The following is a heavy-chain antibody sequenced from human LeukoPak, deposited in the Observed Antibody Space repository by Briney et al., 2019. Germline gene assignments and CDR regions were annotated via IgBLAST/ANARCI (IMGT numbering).Heavy chain of an antibody. J-gene: IGHJ4*02. CDR2: IWHDGSNK. V-gene: IGHV3-33*07. D-gene: IGHD3-10*01. CDR3: ARAVGPYDY. Sequence: PGRSLRLSCAASGFTFNNYGMYWVRQAPGKGLEWVAVIWHDGSNKYYADSVKGRFTISRDNSKNTLYLQMNSLRAEDTAVYFCARAVGPYDYWGQGTLVTVSS. CDR1: GFTFNNYG.